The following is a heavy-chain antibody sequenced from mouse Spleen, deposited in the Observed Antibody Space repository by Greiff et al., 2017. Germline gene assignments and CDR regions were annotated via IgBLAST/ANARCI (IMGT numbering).Heavy chain of an antibody. CDR1: GFTFSDYY. J-gene: IGHJ4*01. D-gene: IGHD2-1*01. CDR2: ISDGGSYT. CDR3: ARVWYPYAMDY. V-gene: IGHV5-4*02. Sequence: EVKVVESGGGLVKPGGSLKLSCAASGFTFSDYYMYWVRQTPEKRLEWVATISDGGSYTYYPDSVKGRFTISRDNAKNNLYLQMSSLKSEDTAMYYCARVWYPYAMDYWGQGTSVTVSS.